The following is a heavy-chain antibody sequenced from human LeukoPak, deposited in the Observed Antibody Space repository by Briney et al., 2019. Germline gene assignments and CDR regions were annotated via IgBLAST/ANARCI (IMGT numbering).Heavy chain of an antibody. CDR3: AKGSSGIAIFGVVIMGFDY. CDR2: ISGSGGST. J-gene: IGHJ4*02. CDR1: GFTFSSYA. V-gene: IGHV3-23*01. D-gene: IGHD3-3*01. Sequence: GGSLRLSCAASGFTFSSYAMSWVRQAPGKGLEWVSAISGSGGSTYYADSVKGRFTISRDNSKNTLYLQMNSLRAEDTAVYYCAKGSSGIAIFGVVIMGFDYWGQGTLVTVSS.